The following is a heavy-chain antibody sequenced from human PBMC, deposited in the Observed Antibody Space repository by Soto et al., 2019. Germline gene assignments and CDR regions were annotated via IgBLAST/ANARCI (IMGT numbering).Heavy chain of an antibody. CDR2: FDPEDGET. CDR1: GYTLTELS. V-gene: IGHV1-24*01. D-gene: IGHD6-6*01. CDR3: ATATPTSSSWGGGAFDI. J-gene: IGHJ3*02. Sequence: ASVKVSCKVSGYTLTELSMHWVRQAPGKGLEWMGGFDPEDGETIYAQKFQGRVTMTEDTSTDTAYMELSSLRSEDTDVYYCATATPTSSSWGGGAFDIWGQGTMVTVSS.